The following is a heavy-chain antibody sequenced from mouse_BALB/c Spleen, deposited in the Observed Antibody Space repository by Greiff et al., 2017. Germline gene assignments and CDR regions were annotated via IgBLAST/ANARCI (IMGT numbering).Heavy chain of an antibody. D-gene: IGHD2-4*01. CDR2: ISSGGSYT. Sequence: EVMLVESGGGLVKPGGSLKLSCAASGFTFSSYAMSWVRQTPEKRLEWVATISSGGSYTYYPDSVKGRFTISRDNAKNTLYLQMSSLRSEDTAMYYCARQDDYDQVDYWGQGTTLTVSS. CDR3: ARQDDYDQVDY. J-gene: IGHJ2*01. V-gene: IGHV5-9-3*01. CDR1: GFTFSSYA.